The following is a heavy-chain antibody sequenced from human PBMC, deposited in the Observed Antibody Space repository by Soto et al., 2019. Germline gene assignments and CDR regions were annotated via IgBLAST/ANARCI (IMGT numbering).Heavy chain of an antibody. Sequence: TSETLSLTCSVSGGSISGSYWSWIRQSPGKGLEWLGYVYYTGSTNYSPSLRSRVSISVDTSKNEFSLRLSSVTAADTAVYFCARSVAVPGAHIDYWGQGTQVTVSS. CDR1: GGSISGSY. V-gene: IGHV4-59*01. J-gene: IGHJ4*02. CDR3: ARSVAVPGAHIDY. CDR2: VYYTGST. D-gene: IGHD6-19*01.